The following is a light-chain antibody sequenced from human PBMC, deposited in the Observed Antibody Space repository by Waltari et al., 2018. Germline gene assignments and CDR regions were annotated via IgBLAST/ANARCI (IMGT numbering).Light chain of an antibody. V-gene: IGLV5-45*03. CDR2: YRSDSDK. CDR3: MIWDSSAWV. CDR1: SGIDVGTYR. Sequence: QAVLTQPSSLSASPGASASLTCTLRSGIDVGTYRIYWYQQKPGSPPHYLLRYRSDSDKQQGSGVPRHFSVSKDASANAGILLISGLQSDDEADYYCMIWDSSAWVFGGGTKLTVL. J-gene: IGLJ3*02.